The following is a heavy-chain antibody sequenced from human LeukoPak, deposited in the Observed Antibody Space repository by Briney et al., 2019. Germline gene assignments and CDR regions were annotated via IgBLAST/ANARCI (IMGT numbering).Heavy chain of an antibody. CDR3: ARGGRWLQLAPFDY. V-gene: IGHV3-33*01. D-gene: IGHD5-24*01. CDR2: IWYDGSNK. Sequence: PGGSLRLSCAASGFTFSSYGMHWVRQAPGKGLEWVAVIWYDGSNKYYADSVKGRFTISRDNSKNTLYLQMNSLRAEDTAVYYCARGGRWLQLAPFDYWGQGTLVTVSS. CDR1: GFTFSSYG. J-gene: IGHJ4*02.